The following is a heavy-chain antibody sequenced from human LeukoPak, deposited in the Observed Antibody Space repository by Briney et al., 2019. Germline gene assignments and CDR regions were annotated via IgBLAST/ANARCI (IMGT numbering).Heavy chain of an antibody. Sequence: GGSLRLSCAASGFTFSDYAMHWVRQAPGKGLEWVAVISKDGSDKYYPGSVRGRFTISRDNSKNTIYLQMDSPRAEDTAIYYCARDYWWNYDYWGQGTPVTVSS. CDR3: ARDYWWNYDY. CDR1: GFTFSDYA. J-gene: IGHJ4*02. CDR2: ISKDGSDK. V-gene: IGHV3-30-3*01. D-gene: IGHD1-7*01.